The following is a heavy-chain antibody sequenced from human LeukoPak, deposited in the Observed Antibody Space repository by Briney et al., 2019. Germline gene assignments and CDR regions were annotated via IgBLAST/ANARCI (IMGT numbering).Heavy chain of an antibody. V-gene: IGHV3-72*01. Sequence: GGSLRLSCAASGFTFSDHYMDWVRQAPGKGLEWVGRTRNKANSYTTEYAASVKGRFTISRDDSKNSLYLQMNSLKTEDTAVYYCTRVAPGSGSYWYWGQGTLVTVSS. CDR1: GFTFSDHY. CDR2: TRNKANSYTT. J-gene: IGHJ4*02. CDR3: TRVAPGSGSYWY. D-gene: IGHD1-26*01.